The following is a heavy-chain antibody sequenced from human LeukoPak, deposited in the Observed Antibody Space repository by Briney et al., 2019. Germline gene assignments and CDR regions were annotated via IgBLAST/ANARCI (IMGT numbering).Heavy chain of an antibody. J-gene: IGHJ4*02. D-gene: IGHD6-25*01. Sequence: ASVKVSCKTSGHTFTRYDIHWARQAAGQGLEWMGWMSPRSGNTASARKFQGRVTMTRNTSINTAYMELRSLRSDDTAVYYCAVRLGYFDYWGQGPLVTVSS. CDR1: GHTFTRYD. CDR3: AVRLGYFDY. V-gene: IGHV1-8*01. CDR2: MSPRSGNT.